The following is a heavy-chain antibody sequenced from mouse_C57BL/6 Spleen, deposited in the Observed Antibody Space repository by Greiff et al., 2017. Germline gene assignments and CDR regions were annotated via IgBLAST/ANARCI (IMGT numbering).Heavy chain of an antibody. CDR2: INPGSGGT. V-gene: IGHV1-54*01. J-gene: IGHJ2*01. CDR3: ARGGYYGSSYFDY. CDR1: GYAFTNYL. D-gene: IGHD1-1*01. Sequence: QVQLQQSGAELVRPGTSVKVSCKASGYAFTNYLIEWVKQRPGQGLEWIGVINPGSGGTNYNEKFKGKATLTADKSSSTAYMQLSSLTSEDSAVYFCARGGYYGSSYFDYWGQGTTLTASS.